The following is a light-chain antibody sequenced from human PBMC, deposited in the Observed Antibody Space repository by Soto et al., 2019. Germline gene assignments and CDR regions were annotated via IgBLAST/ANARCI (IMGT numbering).Light chain of an antibody. CDR3: QQYNSYSRT. V-gene: IGKV3-20*01. CDR2: GAS. Sequence: EIVLTQSPGTLSLSPGERATLSCRASQSFTSRSLAWYQQKPGQAPRLLMSGASTRATGIPARFSGSGSGTEFTLTISSLQPDDFATYYCQQYNSYSRTFGQGTKVDIK. J-gene: IGKJ1*01. CDR1: QSFTSRS.